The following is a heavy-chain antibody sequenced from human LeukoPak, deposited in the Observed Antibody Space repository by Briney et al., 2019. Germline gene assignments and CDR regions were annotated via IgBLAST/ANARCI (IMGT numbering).Heavy chain of an antibody. CDR2: INPNSGGT. CDR1: EYTFTAYY. V-gene: IGHV1-2*06. D-gene: IGHD6-19*01. J-gene: IGHJ3*02. CDR3: ARGPRLDSSGWYYGAFDI. Sequence: ASVKVSCKASEYTFTAYYLHWVRQAPGQGLEWMGRINPNSGGTNYAQKFQGRVTMTRDTSISTAYMELSRLRSDDTAVYYCARGPRLDSSGWYYGAFDIWGQGTMVTVSS.